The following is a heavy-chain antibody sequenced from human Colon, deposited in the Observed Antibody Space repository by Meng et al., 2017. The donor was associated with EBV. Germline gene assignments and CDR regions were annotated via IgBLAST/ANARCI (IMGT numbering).Heavy chain of an antibody. J-gene: IGHJ4*02. V-gene: IGHV4-39*07. CDR3: ARGDLDGDCYYCLDF. CDR2: IYYSGRT. D-gene: IGHD2-21*02. Sequence: QLQLQESGPGLVKPSETLSLTCRVPGDSVSNKNKYWGWIRQPPGKGLEWIGNIYYSGRTNYNPSLTSRVAISVDTSKNQFSLRLNSVTAADSAIYSCARGDLDGDCYYCLDFWGQGALVTVSS. CDR1: GDSVSNKNKY.